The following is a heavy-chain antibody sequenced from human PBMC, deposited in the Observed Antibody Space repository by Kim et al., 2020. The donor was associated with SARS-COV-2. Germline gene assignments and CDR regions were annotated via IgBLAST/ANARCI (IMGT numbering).Heavy chain of an antibody. V-gene: IGHV4-39*01. CDR1: GGTISRSSYY. CDR2: IYYSGST. J-gene: IGHJ4*02. Sequence: SETLSLTCTVSGGTISRSSYYWGWIRQPPGKGLEWIGTIYYSGSTYYNPSLNSRVTISVDTSKNQFSLKLSSVTAADTAVYYCASTRGLVRFDYWGQGTLVTVSS. CDR3: ASTRGLVRFDY. D-gene: IGHD6-19*01.